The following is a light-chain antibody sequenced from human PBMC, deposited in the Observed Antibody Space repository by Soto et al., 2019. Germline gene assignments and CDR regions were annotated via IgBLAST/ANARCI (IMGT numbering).Light chain of an antibody. CDR1: QSVSSY. CDR3: QQYNNWLALT. CDR2: DAS. J-gene: IGKJ4*01. V-gene: IGKV3-11*01. Sequence: EIVLTQSPATLSLSPGERATLSCRASQSVSSYLAWYQQKPGQAPSLLIYDASNRATGIPDRFSGSGSGTDFTLTISSLQSEDFAVYYCQQYNNWLALTFGGGTKVDIK.